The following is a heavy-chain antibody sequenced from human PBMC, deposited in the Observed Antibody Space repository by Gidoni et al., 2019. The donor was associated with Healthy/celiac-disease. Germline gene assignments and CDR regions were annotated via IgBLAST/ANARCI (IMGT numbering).Heavy chain of an antibody. CDR1: GFTFSSYA. J-gene: IGHJ4*02. CDR3: ASATVTTGRDY. D-gene: IGHD4-4*01. V-gene: IGHV3-30-3*01. CDR2: ISYDGSNK. Sequence: QVQLVESGGGVVQPGRSLRLSCSASGFTFSSYAMHWVRQAPGKGLEWVAVISYDGSNKYYADYVKGRFTISRDNSKNTLYLQMNSLRAEDTAVYYCASATVTTGRDYWGQGTLVTVSS.